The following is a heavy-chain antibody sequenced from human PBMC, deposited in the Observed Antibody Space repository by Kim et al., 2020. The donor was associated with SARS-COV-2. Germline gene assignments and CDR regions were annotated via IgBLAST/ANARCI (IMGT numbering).Heavy chain of an antibody. J-gene: IGHJ4*02. Sequence: TSYADSGKGRFTISRDTAKNSLILQMNSLRDVDTAIYYCARKPAWEIDYWGQGTLVTVSS. V-gene: IGHV3-48*02. CDR3: ARKPAWEIDY. D-gene: IGHD1-26*01. CDR2: T.